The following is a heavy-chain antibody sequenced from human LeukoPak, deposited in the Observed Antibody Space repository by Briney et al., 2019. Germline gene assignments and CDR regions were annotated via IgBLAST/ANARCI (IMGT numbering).Heavy chain of an antibody. CDR2: IYYSGST. V-gene: IGHV4-30-4*01. J-gene: IGHJ3*02. CDR1: GGSISSGDYY. D-gene: IGHD1-26*01. Sequence: SETLSLTCTVSGGSISSGDYYWSWIRQPPGKGLEWIGYIYYSGSTYYNPSLKSRVTISVDTSKNQFSLKLSSVTAADTAVYYCARDGPRWELRNAFDIWGQGTMVTVSS. CDR3: ARDGPRWELRNAFDI.